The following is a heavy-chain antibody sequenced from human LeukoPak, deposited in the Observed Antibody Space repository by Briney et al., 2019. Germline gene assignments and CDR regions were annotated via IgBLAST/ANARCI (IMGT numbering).Heavy chain of an antibody. D-gene: IGHD3-22*01. J-gene: IGHJ4*02. CDR3: AKDQKARRYYYDSSGYFGGY. CDR1: GFTFSDYY. CDR2: ISSSGSTI. V-gene: IGHV3-11*01. Sequence: GGSLRLSCAASGFTFSDYYMSWIRQAPGKGLEWVSYISSSGSTIYYADSVKGRFTISRDNAKNSLYLQMNSLRAEDTAVYYCAKDQKARRYYYDSSGYFGGYWGQGTLVTVSS.